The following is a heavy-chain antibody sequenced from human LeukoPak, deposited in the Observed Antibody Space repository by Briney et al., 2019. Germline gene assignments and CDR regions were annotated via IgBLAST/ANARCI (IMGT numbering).Heavy chain of an antibody. V-gene: IGHV1-2*02. CDR3: ARDRVVVPAGPIGYYYYYMDV. J-gene: IGHJ6*03. CDR2: INPNSGGT. D-gene: IGHD2-2*01. CDR1: GYTFTGYY. Sequence: ASVKVSCKASGYTFTGYYMHWVRQAPGQGLEWMGWINPNSGGTNYAQKFQGRVTMTRDTSISTAYMVLSRLRSDDTAVYYCARDRVVVPAGPIGYYYYYMDVWGKGTTVTVPS.